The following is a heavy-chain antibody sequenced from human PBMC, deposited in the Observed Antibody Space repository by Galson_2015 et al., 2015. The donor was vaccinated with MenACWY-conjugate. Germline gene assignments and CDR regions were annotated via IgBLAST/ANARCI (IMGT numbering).Heavy chain of an antibody. D-gene: IGHD3-22*01. CDR1: GFTSSSYA. J-gene: IGHJ4*02. V-gene: IGHV3-23*01. CDR2: ISGSGGST. CDR3: AKARGYDRSMYYFDY. Sequence: SLRLSCAASGFTSSSYAMSWVRQAPGKGLEWVSAISGSGGSTYFADSVKGRFTISRDNSKNTLYLQMNSLRAEDTAVYYCAKARGYDRSMYYFDYWGQGTLVTVSS.